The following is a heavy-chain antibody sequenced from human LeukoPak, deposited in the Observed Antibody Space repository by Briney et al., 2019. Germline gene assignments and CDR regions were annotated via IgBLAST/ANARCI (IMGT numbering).Heavy chain of an antibody. D-gene: IGHD3-3*01. V-gene: IGHV3-30*02. J-gene: IGHJ1*01. CDR3: AKDEFSDFWSGYYNSGYFQH. CDR2: IRYDGSNK. CDR1: GFTFSSYG. Sequence: GGSLRLSCAASGFTFSSYGMHWVRQAPGKGLEWVAFIRYDGSNKYYADSVKGRFTISRDNSKNTLYLQMNSLRAEDTAVYYCAKDEFSDFWSGYYNSGYFQHWGQGTLVTVSS.